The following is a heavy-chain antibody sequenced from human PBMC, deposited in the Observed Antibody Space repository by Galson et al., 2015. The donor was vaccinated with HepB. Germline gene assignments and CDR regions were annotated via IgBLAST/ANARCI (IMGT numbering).Heavy chain of an antibody. CDR1: GFTFDDYA. J-gene: IGHJ4*02. D-gene: IGHD2-21*01. Sequence: SLRLSCAASGFTFDDYAMHWVRQVPGKGLEWVSGINWNGDKVAYADSMKGRFTISRDNAKNSLYLQMNSLRADDTALYYCAKVGSSGWILWCDYWGQGILVTVSS. CDR3: AKVGSSGWILWCDY. V-gene: IGHV3-9*01. CDR2: INWNGDKV.